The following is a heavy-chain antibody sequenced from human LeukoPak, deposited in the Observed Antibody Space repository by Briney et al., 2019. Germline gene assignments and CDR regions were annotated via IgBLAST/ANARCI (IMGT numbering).Heavy chain of an antibody. D-gene: IGHD6-19*01. J-gene: IGHJ4*02. CDR3: ARGPYSSGWNIDY. CDR2: IYYSGST. Sequence: SETLSLTCTVSGGSISSYYWSWIRQPPGKGLEWIGYIYYSGSTNYNPSLKSRVTISVDTSKNQFSLKLSSVTAADTAVYYCARGPYSSGWNIDYWGQGTLVTVSS. CDR1: GGSISSYY. V-gene: IGHV4-59*01.